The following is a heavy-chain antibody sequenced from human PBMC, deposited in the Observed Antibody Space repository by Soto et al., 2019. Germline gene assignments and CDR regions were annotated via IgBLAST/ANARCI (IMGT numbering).Heavy chain of an antibody. CDR3: ESQRSSGWYFAY. D-gene: IGHD6-19*01. V-gene: IGHV4-4*02. J-gene: IGHJ4*02. CDR1: GGSISSSSW. CDR2: IYHSGIT. Sequence: SETLSLTCAVSGGSISSSSWWSWVRQPAGKGLEWIGEIYHSGITNYNPSLKSRVTISVDKSKNQFSLKLRSVTAADTAVYYCESQRSSGWYFAYWGQGTLVTVSS.